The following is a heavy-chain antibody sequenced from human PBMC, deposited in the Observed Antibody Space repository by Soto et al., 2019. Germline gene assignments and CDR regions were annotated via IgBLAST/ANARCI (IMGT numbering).Heavy chain of an antibody. D-gene: IGHD7-27*01. CDR3: AREGRPGDGTPAFDY. CDR1: VGTFSSYA. CDR2: IIPIFGTA. Sequence: QVQLVQSGAEVKKPGSSVKVSCKASVGTFSSYAISWVRQAPGQGLEWMGGIIPIFGTANYAQKFQGRVTITADESTSTAYMELSSLRSEDTAVYYCAREGRPGDGTPAFDYWGQGTLVTVSS. J-gene: IGHJ4*01. V-gene: IGHV1-69*12.